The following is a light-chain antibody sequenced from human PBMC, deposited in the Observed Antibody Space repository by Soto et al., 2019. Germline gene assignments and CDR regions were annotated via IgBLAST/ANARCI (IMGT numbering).Light chain of an antibody. CDR3: QAYDSSLSGSV. Sequence: QLVLTQPPSVSGAPGQRVTISCTGSSSNIGAGYDVHWYRQLPGTAPKLLIYGNFNRPSGVPDRFSGSQSGTSASLAITGLQAEDEADYYCQAYDSSLSGSVFGGGTKLTVL. J-gene: IGLJ2*01. CDR2: GNF. V-gene: IGLV1-40*01. CDR1: SSNIGAGYD.